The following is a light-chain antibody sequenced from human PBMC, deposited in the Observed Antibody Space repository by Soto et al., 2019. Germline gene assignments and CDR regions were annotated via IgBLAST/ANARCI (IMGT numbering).Light chain of an antibody. V-gene: IGKV4-1*01. CDR1: QSILYNSNNKNY. Sequence: DIVMTQSPDSLAVSLGERATINCKSSQSILYNSNNKNYLAWYQQKAGQPPKLLIYWASTRESGVPDRFSGSGSGTDFTLTISSLQAEDVAVHYCQQYHDTPRTFGQGTKVEIK. J-gene: IGKJ1*01. CDR3: QQYHDTPRT. CDR2: WAS.